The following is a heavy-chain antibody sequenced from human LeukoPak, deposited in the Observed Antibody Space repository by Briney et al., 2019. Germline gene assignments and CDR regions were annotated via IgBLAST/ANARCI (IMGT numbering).Heavy chain of an antibody. Sequence: SETLSLTCTVSGGSISSSSYYWGWIRQPPGKGLEWSGSIYYSGSTYYNPSLKSRVTISVDTSKNPCSLNLSSVTAAATAVYSCARNDSSSWSVYGMDVWGQGTTATVSS. D-gene: IGHD6-13*01. CDR2: IYYSGST. CDR1: GGSISSSSYY. V-gene: IGHV4-39*01. J-gene: IGHJ6*02. CDR3: ARNDSSSWSVYGMDV.